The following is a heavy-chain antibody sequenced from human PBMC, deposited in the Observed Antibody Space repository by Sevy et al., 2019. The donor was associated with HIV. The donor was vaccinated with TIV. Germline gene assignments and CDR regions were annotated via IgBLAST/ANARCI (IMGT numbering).Heavy chain of an antibody. Sequence: GGSLRLSCAASGFTFSNAWMSWVRQAPGKGLEWVVRIKSKTDGGTTDYAAPVKGRFTISRDDSKNTLYLQMNSLKTEDTAVYYCTTESITMVRGVLYYFDYWGQGTLVTVSS. CDR1: GFTFSNAW. CDR2: IKSKTDGGTT. V-gene: IGHV3-15*01. J-gene: IGHJ4*02. D-gene: IGHD3-10*01. CDR3: TTESITMVRGVLYYFDY.